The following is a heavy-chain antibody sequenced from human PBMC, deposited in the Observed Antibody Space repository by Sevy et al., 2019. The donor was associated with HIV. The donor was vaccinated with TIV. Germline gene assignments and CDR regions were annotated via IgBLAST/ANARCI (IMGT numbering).Heavy chain of an antibody. J-gene: IGHJ4*02. D-gene: IGHD6-19*01. CDR3: AGPILTYNNGWSYYDY. V-gene: IGHV4-39*01. CDR2: INYRGIT. Sequence: SETLSLTCTVSGASISSSGYYWGWIRQPPGKGLEWIASINYRGITFDNPSLKSRITISADMSKNQFSLDLNSVTAADTVIYYCAGPILTYNNGWSYYDYWGQGTVVTVSS. CDR1: GASISSSGYY.